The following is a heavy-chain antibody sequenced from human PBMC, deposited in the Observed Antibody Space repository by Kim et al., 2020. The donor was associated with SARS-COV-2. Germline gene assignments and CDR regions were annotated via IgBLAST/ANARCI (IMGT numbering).Heavy chain of an antibody. CDR3: AKRSVPTLGLSAAGTSFDY. Sequence: GGSLRLSCAASGFTFSSYAMSWVRQAPGKGLEWVSAISGSGGSTYYADSVKGRFTISRDNSKNTLYLQMNSMRAEDTAVYYCAKRSVPTLGLSAAGTSFDYWGQGTLVTVSS. V-gene: IGHV3-23*01. J-gene: IGHJ4*02. D-gene: IGHD6-13*01. CDR2: ISGSGGST. CDR1: GFTFSSYA.